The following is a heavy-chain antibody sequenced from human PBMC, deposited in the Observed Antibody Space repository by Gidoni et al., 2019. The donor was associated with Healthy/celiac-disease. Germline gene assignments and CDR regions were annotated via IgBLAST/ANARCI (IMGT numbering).Heavy chain of an antibody. J-gene: IGHJ6*02. Sequence: QAQLVKSGAEVKKPGSSVKVSCRASGGTFSRYAISWVRQAPGQGLEWMGGIIPIFGTANYAQKFQGRVTITADESTSTAYMELSSLRSEDTAVYYCARAGIVVVPADTYYYGMDVWGQGTTVTVSS. CDR1: GGTFSRYA. V-gene: IGHV1-69*01. CDR3: ARAGIVVVPADTYYYGMDV. CDR2: IIPIFGTA. D-gene: IGHD2-2*01.